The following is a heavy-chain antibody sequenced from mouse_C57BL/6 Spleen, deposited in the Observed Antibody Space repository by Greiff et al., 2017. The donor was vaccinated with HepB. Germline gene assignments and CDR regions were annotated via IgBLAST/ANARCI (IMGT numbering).Heavy chain of an antibody. CDR2: ISDGGSYT. Sequence: DVHLVESGGGLVKPGGSLKLSCAASGFTFSSYAMSWVRQTPEKRLEWVATISDGGSYTYYPDNVKGRFTISRDNAKNNLYLQMSHLKSEDTAMYYCARYYGNLYFDYWGQGTTLTVSS. CDR3: ARYYGNLYFDY. CDR1: GFTFSSYA. D-gene: IGHD2-1*01. V-gene: IGHV5-4*01. J-gene: IGHJ2*01.